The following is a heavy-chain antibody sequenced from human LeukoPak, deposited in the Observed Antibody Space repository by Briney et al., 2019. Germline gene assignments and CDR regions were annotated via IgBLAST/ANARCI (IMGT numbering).Heavy chain of an antibody. V-gene: IGHV4-39*07. Sequence: SETLSLTCTVSGGSISSSSYYWGWIRQPPGKGLEWIGSIYYSGSTYYNPSLKSRVTISVDTSKNQFSLKLSSVTAADTAVYYCARVMVRGYYYYYMDVWGKETTVTVSS. J-gene: IGHJ6*03. CDR1: GGSISSSSYY. CDR3: ARVMVRGYYYYYMDV. D-gene: IGHD3-10*01. CDR2: IYYSGST.